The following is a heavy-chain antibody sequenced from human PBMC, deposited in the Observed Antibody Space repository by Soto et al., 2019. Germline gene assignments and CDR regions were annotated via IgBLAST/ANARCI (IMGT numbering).Heavy chain of an antibody. CDR1: GGSISSGDYY. CDR2: IYYSGST. Sequence: SETLSLTCTVSGGSISSGDYYWSWIRQPPGKGLEWIGYIYYSGSTYYNPALKSRVTISVDTSKNQFSLKLSSVTAADTAVYYCAINYGDYQGLYGMDVWGQGTTVTLSS. V-gene: IGHV4-30-4*01. D-gene: IGHD4-17*01. J-gene: IGHJ6*02. CDR3: AINYGDYQGLYGMDV.